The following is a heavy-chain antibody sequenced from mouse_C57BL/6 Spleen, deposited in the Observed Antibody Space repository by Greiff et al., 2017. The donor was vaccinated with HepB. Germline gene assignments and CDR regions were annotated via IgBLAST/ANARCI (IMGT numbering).Heavy chain of an antibody. CDR3: ARSVYDYDEAWFAY. CDR1: GYTFTSYW. D-gene: IGHD2-4*01. V-gene: IGHV1-50*01. CDR2: IDPSDSYT. J-gene: IGHJ3*01. Sequence: VQLQQPGAELVKPGASVKLSCKASGYTFTSYWMQWVKQRPGQGLEWIGEIDPSDSYTNYNQKFKGKATLTVDTSSSTAYMQLSSLTSEDSAVYYCARSVYDYDEAWFAYWGQGTLVTVSA.